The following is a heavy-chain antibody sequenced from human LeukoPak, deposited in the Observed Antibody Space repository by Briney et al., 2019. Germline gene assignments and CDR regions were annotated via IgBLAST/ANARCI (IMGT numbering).Heavy chain of an antibody. D-gene: IGHD2-2*01. V-gene: IGHV3-11*04. CDR2: ISSSGSTI. CDR1: GFTFSDYY. CDR3: ASILGYCSSTSCYAFDY. J-gene: IGHJ4*02. Sequence: PGGSLRLSCAASGFTFSDYYMSWLRQAPGKGLEWVSYISSSGSTIYYADSVKGRFTISRDNAKNSLYLQMNSLRAEDTAVYYCASILGYCSSTSCYAFDYWGQGALVTVSS.